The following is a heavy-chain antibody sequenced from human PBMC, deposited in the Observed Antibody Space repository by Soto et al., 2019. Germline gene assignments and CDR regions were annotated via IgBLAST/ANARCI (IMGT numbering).Heavy chain of an antibody. Sequence: QVQLVQSGAEAKKPGSSVKVSCRASADTFNSYAISWVRQAPGQGLEWMGGIVPFIGTTNYEERLQGRATITADKSTSTVYMELSSLRSEDTAVYYCARGGFSSSWRFDYWGQGTLVTVSS. CDR2: IVPFIGTT. D-gene: IGHD6-13*01. CDR3: ARGGFSSSWRFDY. CDR1: ADTFNSYA. V-gene: IGHV1-69*06. J-gene: IGHJ4*02.